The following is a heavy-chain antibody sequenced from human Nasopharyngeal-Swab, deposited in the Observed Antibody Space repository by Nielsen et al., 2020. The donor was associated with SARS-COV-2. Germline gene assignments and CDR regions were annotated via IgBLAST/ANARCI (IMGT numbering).Heavy chain of an antibody. V-gene: IGHV4-34*01. CDR3: ARAGRVGDAYTGLDV. J-gene: IGHJ6*02. CDR2: INHNERT. Sequence: SESLSLTCSVSGGSFNGFYWNWIRQPPGKGLEWIGEINHNERTNYNPSLKSRIAMLVNKSNNQVSLKVSSVSAGDTAVYYCARAGRVGDAYTGLDVWGQGTTVTVSS. D-gene: IGHD5-24*01. CDR1: GGSFNGFY.